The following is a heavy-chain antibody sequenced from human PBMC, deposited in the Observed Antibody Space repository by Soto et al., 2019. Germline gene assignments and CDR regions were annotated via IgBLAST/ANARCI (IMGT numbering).Heavy chain of an antibody. J-gene: IGHJ5*02. CDR1: DYSIGRGYY. Sequence: SETLSLTCAVSDYSIGRGYYWGWIRQPPGGGLEWIGSIYHSGNTHYNPSLKSRVTISVDTSKNQFSLKLKSVTAADTAVYFCAREYSSSAGWFDPWCQGAQVTVSS. CDR2: IYHSGNT. V-gene: IGHV4-38-2*02. D-gene: IGHD6-6*01. CDR3: AREYSSSAGWFDP.